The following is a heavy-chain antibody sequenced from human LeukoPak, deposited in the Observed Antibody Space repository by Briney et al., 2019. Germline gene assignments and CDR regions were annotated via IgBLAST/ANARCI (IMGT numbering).Heavy chain of an antibody. J-gene: IGHJ3*02. D-gene: IGHD1-7*01. CDR2: VYTSGST. Sequence: SETLSLTXSVSGGSIRGYYWTWIRQLAGKGLEWIGRVYTSGSTHYNPSLKTRLTMSVDTSKNQFSLKLSSVTAADTAVYYCARLITGTTTAFDIWGQGTMVTVSS. V-gene: IGHV4-4*07. CDR3: ARLITGTTTAFDI. CDR1: GGSIRGYY.